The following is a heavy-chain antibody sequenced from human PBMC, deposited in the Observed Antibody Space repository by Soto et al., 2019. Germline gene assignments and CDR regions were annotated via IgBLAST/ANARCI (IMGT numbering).Heavy chain of an antibody. CDR2: ISYDGSNK. CDR3: AKPHGMWELFNSSPVDY. J-gene: IGHJ4*02. V-gene: IGHV3-30*18. CDR1: GFTFSSYG. Sequence: GGSLRLSCAASGFTFSSYGMHWVRQAPGKGLEWVAVISYDGSNKYYADSVKGRFTISRDNSKNTLYLQMNSLRAEDTAVYYCAKPHGMWELFNSSPVDYWGQGTLVTVSS. D-gene: IGHD1-26*01.